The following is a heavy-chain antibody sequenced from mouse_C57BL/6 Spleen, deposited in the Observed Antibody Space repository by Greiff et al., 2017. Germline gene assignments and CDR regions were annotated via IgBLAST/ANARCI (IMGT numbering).Heavy chain of an antibody. CDR3: VRGTGTDYFDY. CDR1: GFSFNTYA. J-gene: IGHJ2*01. V-gene: IGHV10-1*01. Sequence: EVQLQESGGGLVQPKGSLKLSCAASGFSFNTYAMNWVRQAPGKGLEWVARIRSKSNNYATYYADSVKDRFTISRDDSESMLYLQMNNLKTEDTAMYYCVRGTGTDYFDYWGQGTTLTVSS. D-gene: IGHD4-1*01. CDR2: IRSKSNNYAT.